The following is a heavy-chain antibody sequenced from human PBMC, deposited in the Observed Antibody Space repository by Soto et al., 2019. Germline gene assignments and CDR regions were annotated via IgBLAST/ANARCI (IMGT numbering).Heavy chain of an antibody. CDR1: GGSISSGAYY. Sequence: QVQLQESGPGLVKPSQTLSLTCTVSGGSISSGAYYWSWIRQNPGKGLEWIGYIYYSGSTYYNPSLKSRVIISVDTSKNQVSLKLSSVTAADTDVYYCARWVAGLYYGMDVWGQGTTVTVSS. J-gene: IGHJ6*02. CDR3: ARWVAGLYYGMDV. D-gene: IGHD2-15*01. CDR2: IYYSGST. V-gene: IGHV4-31*03.